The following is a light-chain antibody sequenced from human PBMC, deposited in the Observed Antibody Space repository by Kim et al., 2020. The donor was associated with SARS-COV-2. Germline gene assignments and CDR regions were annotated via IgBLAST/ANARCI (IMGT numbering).Light chain of an antibody. CDR1: ALSKQY. V-gene: IGLV3-25*03. Sequence: PGQTARSTCAGDALSKQYAYWYQQKSGQAPVMVIYTDSERPSGIPERFSGSSSGTTVTLTISGVQAEDEADYYCQSADSSGTYWVFGGGTKLTVL. J-gene: IGLJ3*02. CDR3: QSADSSGTYWV. CDR2: TDS.